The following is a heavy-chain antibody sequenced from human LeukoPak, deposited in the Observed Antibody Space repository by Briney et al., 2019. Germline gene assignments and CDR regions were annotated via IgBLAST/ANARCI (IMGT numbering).Heavy chain of an antibody. CDR2: ISYDGSNK. V-gene: IGHV3-30*18. CDR3: AKDKNPAETLYYFDY. CDR1: GFTFSSYG. J-gene: IGHJ4*02. Sequence: PGGSLRLSCAASGFTFSSYGMHWVRQAPGKGLEWVAVISYDGSNKYYADSVKGRFTISRDNSKNTLFLQMDSLRADDTAVYYCAKDKNPAETLYYFDYWGQGTLVTVSS.